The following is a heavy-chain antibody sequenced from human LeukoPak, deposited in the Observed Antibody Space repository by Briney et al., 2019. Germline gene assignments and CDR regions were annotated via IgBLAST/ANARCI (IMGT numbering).Heavy chain of an antibody. CDR2: MNEDGSGT. J-gene: IGHJ4*02. V-gene: IGHV3-7*03. CDR3: AKDLEIGSITMVRGGGPSDY. Sequence: GGSLRLSCAVSGFSIRSSWMSWVRQTPGKGLEWVADMNEDGSGTYYVDSVKGRFTVSRDNAKNSLYLQMNSLRAEDTAVYYCAKDLEIGSITMVRGGGPSDYWGQGTLVTVSS. CDR1: GFSIRSSW. D-gene: IGHD3-10*01.